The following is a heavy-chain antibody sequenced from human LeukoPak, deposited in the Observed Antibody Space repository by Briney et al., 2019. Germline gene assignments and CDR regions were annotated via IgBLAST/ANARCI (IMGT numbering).Heavy chain of an antibody. CDR2: ISPYNGNT. J-gene: IGHJ6*03. CDR3: ARSGSSTWYADDYYYYYMDV. V-gene: IGHV1-18*01. Sequence: PEASVKVSCKASGYTFTSYGISWVRQAPGQGLEWMGWISPYNGNTNYAQNLQGRVTMTTDSSTSTVFMDLRSLRSDDTAVYYCARSGSSTWYADDYYYYYMDVWGTGTTVTISS. D-gene: IGHD6-13*01. CDR1: GYTFTSYG.